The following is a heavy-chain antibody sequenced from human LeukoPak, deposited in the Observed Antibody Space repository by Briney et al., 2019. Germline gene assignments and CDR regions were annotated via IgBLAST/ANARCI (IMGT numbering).Heavy chain of an antibody. D-gene: IGHD1-26*01. CDR1: GFTFSNYA. J-gene: IGHJ4*02. V-gene: IGHV3-23*01. CDR3: AKEGKGSSYEIDY. Sequence: GGSLRLSCAASGFTFSNYAMSWVRQAPGKGLKWVSAISGSGGSTYYADSVQGRFTISRDNSKNTLYLQMNSLRADDTAVYYCAKEGKGSSYEIDYWGQGTLVTVSS. CDR2: ISGSGGST.